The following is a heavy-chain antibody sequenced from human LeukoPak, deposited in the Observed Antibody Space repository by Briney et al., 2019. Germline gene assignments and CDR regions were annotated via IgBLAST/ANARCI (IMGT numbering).Heavy chain of an antibody. V-gene: IGHV4-59*01. Sequence: SETLSLTCTVSGGSISSYYWSWIRRPPGKGLEWIGYIYYSGSTNYNPSLKSRVTISVDTSKNQFSLKLSSVTAADTAVYYCARDRQDSSGYYYTLDYWGQGTLVTVSS. J-gene: IGHJ4*02. CDR1: GGSISSYY. CDR2: IYYSGST. CDR3: ARDRQDSSGYYYTLDY. D-gene: IGHD3-22*01.